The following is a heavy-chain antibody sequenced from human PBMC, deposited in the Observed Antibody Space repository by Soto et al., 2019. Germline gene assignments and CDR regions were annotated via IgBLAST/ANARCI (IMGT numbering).Heavy chain of an antibody. Sequence: GGSLRLSCAASGFTFSSYAMSWVRQAPGKGLEWVSAISGSGGSTYYADSVKGRFTISRDNSKNTLYLQMNSLRAEDTAVYYCAKVNVVVPAAKLPEYFQHWGQGTLVTVSS. CDR2: ISGSGGST. CDR1: GFTFSSYA. CDR3: AKVNVVVPAAKLPEYFQH. D-gene: IGHD2-2*01. V-gene: IGHV3-23*01. J-gene: IGHJ1*01.